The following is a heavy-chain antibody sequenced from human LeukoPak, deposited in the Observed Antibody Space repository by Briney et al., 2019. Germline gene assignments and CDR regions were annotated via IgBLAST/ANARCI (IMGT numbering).Heavy chain of an antibody. CDR1: GDSISSHY. J-gene: IGHJ4*02. Sequence: SETLSLTCTVSGDSISSHYWSWIRQPPGKGLEWIGYVYYSGRTYYNPSLKSRLTISVDTSKDQFSLKLSSVTAADTAVYYCAREFRPYYDFWSDYYIFDYWGQGTLVTVSS. V-gene: IGHV4-59*11. D-gene: IGHD3-3*01. CDR2: VYYSGRT. CDR3: AREFRPYYDFWSDYYIFDY.